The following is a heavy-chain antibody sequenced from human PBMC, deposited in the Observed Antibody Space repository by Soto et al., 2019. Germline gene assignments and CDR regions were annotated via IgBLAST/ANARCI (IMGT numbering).Heavy chain of an antibody. V-gene: IGHV4-30-4*01. CDR3: AVWGHSRLGELSSTFDY. D-gene: IGHD3-16*02. CDR2: IDYSGST. J-gene: IGHJ4*02. CDR1: GVPINSGDYY. Sequence: SQTLSLTCSVSGVPINSGDYYWSWVRQAPGSGLEWIGHIDYSGSTYYNASLRSRVSLSVDKSKNQFSLRLSSVTATDTDVYFCAVWGHSRLGELSSTFDYWGRGNLVTVSS.